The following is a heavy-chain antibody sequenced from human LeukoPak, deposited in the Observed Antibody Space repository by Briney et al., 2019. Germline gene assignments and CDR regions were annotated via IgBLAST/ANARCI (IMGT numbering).Heavy chain of an antibody. Sequence: GGSLRLSCAASGFTFSSYSMNWVRQAPGKGLEWVSSISSSSSYIYYAYSVKGRFTTSRDNAKNSLYLQMNRLRAEDTAVYYCARAPTEEYSSSSGPTDYYYYMDVWGKGTPVTVSS. D-gene: IGHD6-6*01. CDR3: ARAPTEEYSSSSGPTDYYYYMDV. J-gene: IGHJ6*03. CDR2: ISSSSSYI. V-gene: IGHV3-21*01. CDR1: GFTFSSYS.